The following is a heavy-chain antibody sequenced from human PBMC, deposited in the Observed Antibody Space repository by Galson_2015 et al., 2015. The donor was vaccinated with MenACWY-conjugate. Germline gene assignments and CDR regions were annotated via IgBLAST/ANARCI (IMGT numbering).Heavy chain of an antibody. CDR2: INQDGSEK. Sequence: SLRLSCAVSGFTFSSYWMTWVRQAPGRGLEWVANINQDGSEKKYVDSVKGRFTISRDNAHNSLYLQLNSLRAEDTAVYYCAKGGVSSGEDYWGQGTLVTVSS. V-gene: IGHV3-7*01. CDR1: GFTFSSYW. CDR3: AKGGVSSGEDY. J-gene: IGHJ4*02. D-gene: IGHD3-22*01.